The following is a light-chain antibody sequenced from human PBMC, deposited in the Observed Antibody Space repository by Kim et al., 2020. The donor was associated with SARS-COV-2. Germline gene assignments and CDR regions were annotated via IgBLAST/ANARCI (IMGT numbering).Light chain of an antibody. CDR3: SSYTSSSTL. J-gene: IGLJ2*01. CDR1: SSDLGEDNY. Sequence: GQSITISCTGTSSDLGEDNYVSWYQQHPGKAPQLIISDVSKRPSGVSDRFSGSKSGYTASLSISGLQAEDEADYYCSSYTSSSTLFGGGTQLTVL. CDR2: DVS. V-gene: IGLV2-14*04.